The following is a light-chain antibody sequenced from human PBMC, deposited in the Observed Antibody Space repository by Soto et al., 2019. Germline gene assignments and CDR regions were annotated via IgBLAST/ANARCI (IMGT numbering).Light chain of an antibody. CDR2: GNN. J-gene: IGLJ2*01. CDR1: SSNIGADYD. CDR3: PSYDSILSGVV. V-gene: IGLV1-40*01. Sequence: QSVLTQPPSVSGAPGQSVTIACTGSSSNIGADYDVQWYQQPPGTPPKLLICGNNIPPSGVPDRFSGYKSGTAASLAITWLQAEDEADYYGPSYDSILSGVVFGGGTKLTVL.